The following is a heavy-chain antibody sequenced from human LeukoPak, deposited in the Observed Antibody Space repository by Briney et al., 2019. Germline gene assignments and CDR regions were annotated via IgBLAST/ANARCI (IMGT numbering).Heavy chain of an antibody. CDR3: VSMGKGRMKTNWFDP. D-gene: IGHD7-27*01. V-gene: IGHV4-59*06. CDR2: IYYSGST. CDR1: GGPISTYY. Sequence: PSETLSLTCIDPGGPISTYYWSRIRQPPGKGLEWIGYIYYSGSTYYNPSLKSRVTISVDTSKNQFSLKLSSVTAADTAVYYCVSMGKGRMKTNWFDPWGQGTLVTVSS. J-gene: IGHJ5*02.